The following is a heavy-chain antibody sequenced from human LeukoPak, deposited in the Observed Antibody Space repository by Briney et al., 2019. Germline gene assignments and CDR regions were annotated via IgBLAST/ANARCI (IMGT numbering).Heavy chain of an antibody. Sequence: SETLSLTCTVSGGSISSSSYYWGWLRQPPGTGLEWLGSIYYSGSTYYNPSLKSRVTISVDTSKNQFSLKLSSVTAADTAVYYCAREGYDFWSGYYYYMDVWGKGTTVTVSS. CDR2: IYYSGST. J-gene: IGHJ6*03. CDR3: AREGYDFWSGYYYYMDV. D-gene: IGHD3-3*01. V-gene: IGHV4-39*07. CDR1: GGSISSSSYY.